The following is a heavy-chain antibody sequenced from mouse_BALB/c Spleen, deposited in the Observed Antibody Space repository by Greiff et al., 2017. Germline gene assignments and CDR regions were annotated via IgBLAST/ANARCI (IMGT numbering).Heavy chain of an antibody. CDR1: GFSLTGYG. CDR3: ARDLHYYGYWYFDV. Sequence: VQRVESGPGLVAPSQSLSITCTVSGFSLTGYGVNWVRQPPGKGLEWLGMIWGDGSTDYNSALKSRLSISKDNSKSQVFLKMNSLQTDDTARYYCARDLHYYGYWYFDVWGAGTTVTVSS. V-gene: IGHV2-6-7*01. J-gene: IGHJ1*01. D-gene: IGHD1-2*01. CDR2: IWGDGST.